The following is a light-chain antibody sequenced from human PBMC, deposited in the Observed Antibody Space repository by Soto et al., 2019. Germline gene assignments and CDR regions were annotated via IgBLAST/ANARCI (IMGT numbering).Light chain of an antibody. CDR3: QQYNSYPWT. CDR2: KAS. V-gene: IGKV1-5*03. Sequence: DLQMTQSPSTLSASVGDRVTITCRASQSISTWLAWYQQKPGKAPKLLIYKASSLESGVPSRFRGSGFWKEFPLPIRSLEPDDFAAYYCQQYNSYPWTFGQGTKVEIK. J-gene: IGKJ1*01. CDR1: QSISTW.